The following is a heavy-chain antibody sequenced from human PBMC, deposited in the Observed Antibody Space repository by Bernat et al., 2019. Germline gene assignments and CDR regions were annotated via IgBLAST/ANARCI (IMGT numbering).Heavy chain of an antibody. CDR3: ATYGGGSSTSWQTYYFDY. V-gene: IGHV3-7*03. D-gene: IGHD2-2*01. CDR1: GFTFSSYW. J-gene: IGHJ4*02. CDR2: IKQDGSEK. Sequence: EVQLVESGGGLVQPGGSLRLSCAASGFTFSSYWMSWVRQAPGKGLEWVANIKQDGSEKYYVDSVKGRFTISRDNAKNSLYLQMNSLRAEDTAVYYCATYGGGSSTSWQTYYFDYWGQGTLVTVSS.